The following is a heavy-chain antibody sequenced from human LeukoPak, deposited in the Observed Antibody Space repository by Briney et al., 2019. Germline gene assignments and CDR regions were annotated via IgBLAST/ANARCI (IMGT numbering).Heavy chain of an antibody. CDR3: AKDFDKTYYGFWSGYYPFDY. CDR1: GFTFSSYA. CDR2: ISYDGSNK. J-gene: IGHJ4*02. Sequence: PGGSLRLSCAASGFTFSSYAMHWVRQAPGKGLEWVAVISYDGSNKYYADSVKGRFTISRDNSKNTLYLQMNSLRAEDTAVYYCAKDFDKTYYGFWSGYYPFDYWGQGTLVTVSS. V-gene: IGHV3-30-3*01. D-gene: IGHD3-3*01.